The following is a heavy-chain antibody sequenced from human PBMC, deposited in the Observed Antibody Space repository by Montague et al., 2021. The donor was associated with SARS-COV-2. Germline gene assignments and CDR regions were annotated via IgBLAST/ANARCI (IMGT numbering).Heavy chain of an antibody. CDR2: IFYSGST. D-gene: IGHD3-10*01. CDR1: GGSITGSSYY. J-gene: IGHJ5*02. Sequence: SETLSLTCTVSGGSITGSSYYWAWVRRSPGKGLEWLGSIFYSGSTYDNPSLKSRVAMSLDTSKNQFSLNLTSVTAADTAVYYCARQGPMVRGVIKPSGWFDPWGQGTLVTVSS. CDR3: ARQGPMVRGVIKPSGWFDP. V-gene: IGHV4-39*01.